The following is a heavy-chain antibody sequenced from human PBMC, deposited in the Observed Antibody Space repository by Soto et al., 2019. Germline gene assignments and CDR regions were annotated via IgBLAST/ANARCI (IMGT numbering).Heavy chain of an antibody. D-gene: IGHD4-17*01. Sequence: QVQLQESGPGLVKPSETLSLTCIVSGGSIADYYWSWLRQPPGKGLEWIGYIFSTGSTNYNPSLLSRVTMSVDTSNNKFSLRLSSMTAADTAVYYCARLSYGDPGNSWGQGTLVTVSS. V-gene: IGHV4-59*01. CDR1: GGSIADYY. CDR2: IFSTGST. J-gene: IGHJ4*02. CDR3: ARLSYGDPGNS.